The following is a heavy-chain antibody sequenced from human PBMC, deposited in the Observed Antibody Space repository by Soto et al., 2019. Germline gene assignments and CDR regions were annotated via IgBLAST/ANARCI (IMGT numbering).Heavy chain of an antibody. CDR1: GDSMSSSDYY. D-gene: IGHD6-19*01. V-gene: IGHV4-39*01. Sequence: QLQLHESGPGLVKPSETLSLTCAVSGDSMSSSDYYWGWIRQPPGKGLEWIGSIYYSGSTYYNPSRQSRVAISVDTSKNQYFLKLKSVTAADTAIYYCARRTVNIRTFYSGLKTHCFDYWGQGAPVTVSS. J-gene: IGHJ4*02. CDR2: IYYSGST. CDR3: ARRTVNIRTFYSGLKTHCFDY.